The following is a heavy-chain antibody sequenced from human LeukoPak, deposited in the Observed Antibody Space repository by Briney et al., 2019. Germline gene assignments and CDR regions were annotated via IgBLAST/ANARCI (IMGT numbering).Heavy chain of an antibody. J-gene: IGHJ4*02. CDR2: IYYSGST. D-gene: IGHD2-2*01. V-gene: IGHV4-39*01. CDR1: GGSISSSSYY. CDR3: ARGGLYCSSINCPSSDY. Sequence: PSETLSLTCTVSGGSISSSSYYWGWIRQPPGKGLEWIGSIYYSGSTYYNPSLKSRVTISVDTSKNQFSLKLSSVTAADTAVYYCARGGLYCSSINCPSSDYWGQGTLVTVSS.